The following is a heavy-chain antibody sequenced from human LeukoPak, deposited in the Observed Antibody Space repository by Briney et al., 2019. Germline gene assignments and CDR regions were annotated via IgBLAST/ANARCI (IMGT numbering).Heavy chain of an antibody. CDR2: INPNSSGT. CDR3: ARDWVAARPGFVDY. Sequence: ASVKVSCKASGYTFTGYYTHWVRQAPGQGLEWMGWINPNSSGTNYAQKFQGRVTMTRDTSISTAYMELSRLRSDDTAVYYCARDWVAARPGFVDYWGQGTLVTVSS. J-gene: IGHJ4*02. CDR1: GYTFTGYY. D-gene: IGHD6-6*01. V-gene: IGHV1-2*02.